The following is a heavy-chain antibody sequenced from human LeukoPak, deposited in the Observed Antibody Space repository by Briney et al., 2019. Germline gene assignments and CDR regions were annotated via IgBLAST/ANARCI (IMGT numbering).Heavy chain of an antibody. J-gene: IGHJ4*02. CDR1: GFTFSNYW. Sequence: PGGSLRLSCAVSGFTFSNYWMMWVRQAPGKGLEWVAVISYDGSNKYYADSVKGRFTISRDNSKNTLYLQMNSLRAEDTAVYYCAREADAYYFDYWGQGTLVTVSS. V-gene: IGHV3-30-3*01. CDR3: AREADAYYFDY. CDR2: ISYDGSNK.